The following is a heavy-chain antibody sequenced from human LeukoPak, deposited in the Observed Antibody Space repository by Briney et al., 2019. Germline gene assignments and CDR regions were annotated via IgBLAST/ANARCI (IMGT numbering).Heavy chain of an antibody. J-gene: IGHJ5*02. V-gene: IGHV3-23*01. D-gene: IGHD2-15*01. CDR1: GFTFSSYA. Sequence: TGGSLRLSCAASGFTFSSYAMSWVRQAPVKGLEWVSAISGCGGSTYYADSVKGRFTISRDNSKNTLYLQMNSVRAEDTAVYYCAKAGHCSGGSCYSGDISGWFDPWGQGTLVTVSS. CDR3: AKAGHCSGGSCYSGDISGWFDP. CDR2: ISGCGGST.